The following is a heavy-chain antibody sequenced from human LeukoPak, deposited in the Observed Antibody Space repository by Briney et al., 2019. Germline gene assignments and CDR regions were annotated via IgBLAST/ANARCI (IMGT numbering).Heavy chain of an antibody. V-gene: IGHV3-11*05. CDR2: TSRSSSDT. Sequence: GGSLRLSCAASGFTFREYYMSWIRQAPGKGLERVSYTSRSSSDTNYADSVKGRFTISRDNAKNSLYLQMNSLRAEDTAVYYCARALTTVTSLASYWGQGTLVTVSS. D-gene: IGHD4-17*01. CDR3: ARALTTVTSLASY. J-gene: IGHJ4*02. CDR1: GFTFREYY.